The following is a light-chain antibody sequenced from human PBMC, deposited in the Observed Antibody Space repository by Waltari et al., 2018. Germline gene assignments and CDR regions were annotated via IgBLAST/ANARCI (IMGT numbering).Light chain of an antibody. V-gene: IGLV2-8*01. CDR1: STDVCAYHF. CDR3: NSYAGGDILYV. CDR2: DVR. J-gene: IGLJ1*01. Sequence: QSALTQPPSPSGSPGQSITISCPGTSTDVCAYHFFSRYQQHPGKAPNRIIFDVRKRPSGVPDRFSGSKSGNTASLTVSGLQAEDEADYYCNSYAGGDILYVFGTGTRVTVL.